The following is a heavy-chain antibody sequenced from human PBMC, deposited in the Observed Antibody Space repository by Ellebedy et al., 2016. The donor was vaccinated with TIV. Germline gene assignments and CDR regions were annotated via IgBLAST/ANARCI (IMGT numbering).Heavy chain of an antibody. Sequence: GESLKISCAASGSAFSTYDMIWVRQAPGKGLEWVSGTRKDARSTSYADSVKGRFTISRDNSKNTLYLQMNSLRAEDTALYYCAWWYYYYMDVWGKGTTVTVSS. V-gene: IGHV3-23*01. CDR3: AWWYYYYMDV. D-gene: IGHD2-8*02. CDR1: GSAFSTYD. J-gene: IGHJ6*03. CDR2: TRKDARST.